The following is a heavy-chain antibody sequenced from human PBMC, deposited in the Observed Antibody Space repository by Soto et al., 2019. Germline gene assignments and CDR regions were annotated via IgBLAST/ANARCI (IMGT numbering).Heavy chain of an antibody. V-gene: IGHV4-31*03. Sequence: QVQLQESGPGLGKPSQTLSLTCTVSGGSISSGGYYWSWIRQHPGKGLEWIGYIYYSGSTYYNPSLKSRVTISVDTSKNLFSLKLSSVTAADTAVYYCARDRVGGGPPVVKPAWYLDLWGRGTLVTVSS. J-gene: IGHJ2*01. CDR2: IYYSGST. D-gene: IGHD2-21*01. CDR1: GGSISSGGYY. CDR3: ARDRVGGGPPVVKPAWYLDL.